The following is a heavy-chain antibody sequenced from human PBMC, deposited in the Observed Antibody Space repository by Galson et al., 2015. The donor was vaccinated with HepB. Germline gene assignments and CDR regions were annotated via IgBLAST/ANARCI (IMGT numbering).Heavy chain of an antibody. CDR1: GFRFNNYA. D-gene: IGHD1-26*01. V-gene: IGHV3-23*01. J-gene: IGHJ4*02. CDR3: AKDAIIYSDTPWYFDY. Sequence: SLRLSCAASGFRFNNYALSWVRQAPGKGLEWVSTITGRRGDTLYADSVKGRFTVSRDNAKNMVFLHMNSLTAADSAIYYCAKDAIIYSDTPWYFDYWGQGTLVAVSS. CDR2: ITGRRGDT.